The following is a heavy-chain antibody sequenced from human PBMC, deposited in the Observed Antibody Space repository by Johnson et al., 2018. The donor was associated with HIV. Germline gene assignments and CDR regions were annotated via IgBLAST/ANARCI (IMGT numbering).Heavy chain of an antibody. Sequence: VQLVESGGGVVRPGGSLRLSCAASGFSVSSNYMTWVRQAPGKGLEWVSVIHSGGNTFYADSGKGRFTISRDNSKNTLYLQMNSLRAEDTAVYYCARGLGAAAGAFDIWGQGTMVTVSS. CDR1: GFSVSSNY. V-gene: IGHV3-66*02. CDR3: ARGLGAAAGAFDI. J-gene: IGHJ3*02. CDR2: IHSGGNT. D-gene: IGHD6-13*01.